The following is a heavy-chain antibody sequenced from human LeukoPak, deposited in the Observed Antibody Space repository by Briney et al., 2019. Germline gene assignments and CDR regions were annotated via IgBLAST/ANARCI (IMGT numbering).Heavy chain of an antibody. CDR2: IDSVGST. V-gene: IGHV3-66*01. D-gene: IGHD3-22*01. Sequence: PGGSLRLSCAASGFTVSGNYMNWVRQAPGKGLEWVSVIDSVGSTYYSDSAKGRFTISRDNAKNTLYLQMNSLRADDTAVYYCARANYDRSGYYPGFFDCWGQGTLVTVSS. CDR3: ARANYDRSGYYPGFFDC. CDR1: GFTVSGNY. J-gene: IGHJ4*02.